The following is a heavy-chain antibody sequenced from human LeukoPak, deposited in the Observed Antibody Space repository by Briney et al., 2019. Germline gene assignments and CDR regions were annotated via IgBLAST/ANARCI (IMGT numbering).Heavy chain of an antibody. D-gene: IGHD1-1*01. CDR3: ARPSPGATGTTDTTGAFDI. V-gene: IGHV5-51*01. CDR2: IYPGDSDT. CDR1: GYSFTSYW. J-gene: IGHJ3*02. Sequence: GESLKISCKGSGYSFTSYWIGWVRQMPGKGLEWMGIIYPGDSDTRYSPSFQGQVTISADKSISTAYLQWSSLKASDTAMYYCARPSPGATGTTDTTGAFDIWGQGTMVTVSS.